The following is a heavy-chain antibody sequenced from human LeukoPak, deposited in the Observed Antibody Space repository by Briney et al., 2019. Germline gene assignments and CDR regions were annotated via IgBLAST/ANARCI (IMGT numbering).Heavy chain of an antibody. CDR1: GGSVSGYY. V-gene: IGHV4-34*01. CDR3: ARIPLYFLEPFDY. CDR2: ISHRGRT. J-gene: IGHJ4*02. D-gene: IGHD3-3*01. Sequence: RSSETLSLTCAVYGGSVSGYYWSWIRQPPGKGLEWIGEISHRGRTHYNPSLKGRVTMSVDTSKNQFALEVDSVTAADTAVYYCARIPLYFLEPFDYWGQGIVVTVSS.